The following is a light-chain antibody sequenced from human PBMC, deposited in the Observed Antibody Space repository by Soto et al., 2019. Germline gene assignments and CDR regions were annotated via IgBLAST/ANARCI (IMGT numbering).Light chain of an antibody. J-gene: IGKJ2*01. Sequence: EIVMTQSPGTLSVSPGERVTLSCRASQSVGTNLLWLQQKPGQAPRLLIYGATARATGIPARFSGSGSGTEFTITISGLQSEDFAVYYWQQYFLWYTFGQGTNLEV. CDR1: QSVGTN. CDR3: QQYFLWYT. CDR2: GAT. V-gene: IGKV3-15*01.